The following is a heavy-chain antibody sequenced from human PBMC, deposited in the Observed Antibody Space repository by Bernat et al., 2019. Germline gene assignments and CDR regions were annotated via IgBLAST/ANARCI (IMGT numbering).Heavy chain of an antibody. CDR1: GFTFSSYA. V-gene: IGHV3-23*01. J-gene: IGHJ3*02. Sequence: EVQLLESGGGLVQPGGSLRLSCAASGFTFSSYAMSRVRQAPGKGLEWVSAISGSGGSTYYADSVKGRFTISRDNSKNTMYLQMKSLRAEDTAVYYCEKDLLKQQHYRGLAFDIWGQGTMVTVSS. CDR2: ISGSGGST. D-gene: IGHD6-13*01. CDR3: EKDLLKQQHYRGLAFDI.